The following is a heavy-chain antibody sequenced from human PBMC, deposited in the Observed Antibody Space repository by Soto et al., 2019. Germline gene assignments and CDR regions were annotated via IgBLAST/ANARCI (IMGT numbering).Heavy chain of an antibody. CDR2: INHSGST. CDR3: ARRLGAYYHKDY. Sequence: QVQLQQWGAGLLKPSETLSLTCAVYGGSFSGYYWSWIHQPPGKGLEWIGEINHSGSTNYNPTLKSRVTISVDTSKNQFSLKLSSVTAADTAVYYCARRLGAYYHKDYWGQGTLVTVSS. V-gene: IGHV4-34*01. J-gene: IGHJ4*02. CDR1: GGSFSGYY. D-gene: IGHD3-9*01.